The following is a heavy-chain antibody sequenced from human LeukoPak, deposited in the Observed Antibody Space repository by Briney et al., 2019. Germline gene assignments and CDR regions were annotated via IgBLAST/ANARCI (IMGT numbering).Heavy chain of an antibody. Sequence: ASVKVSCKASGYTFTRYYMHWVRQAPGQGLEWMGWINPNSGGTNYAQKFQGRVTITRDTSISTAYMELSRLRSEDTGVYYCARAGRSSGGWFDPWGQGTLVTVSS. J-gene: IGHJ5*02. CDR3: ARAGRSSGGWFDP. D-gene: IGHD3-10*01. CDR1: GYTFTRYY. CDR2: INPNSGGT. V-gene: IGHV1-2*02.